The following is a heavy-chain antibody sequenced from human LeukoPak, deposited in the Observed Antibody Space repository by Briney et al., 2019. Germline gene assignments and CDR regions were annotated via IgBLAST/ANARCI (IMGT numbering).Heavy chain of an antibody. CDR3: VSPRGFSYGYFDY. CDR1: GGSIRSANHH. J-gene: IGHJ4*02. Sequence: SETLSLTCTVSGGSIRSANHHWGWIRQPPGKGLEWIGSIYYSKNTYYNPSLKSRVTISADTSKNQFSLTLGSVSATDTAVYYCVSPRGFSYGYFDYWGQGTLVTVSS. D-gene: IGHD5-18*01. CDR2: IYYSKNT. V-gene: IGHV4-39*01.